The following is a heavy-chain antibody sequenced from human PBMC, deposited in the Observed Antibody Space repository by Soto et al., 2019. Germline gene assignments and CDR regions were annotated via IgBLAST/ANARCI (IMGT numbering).Heavy chain of an antibody. CDR1: GFTFSSYA. D-gene: IGHD3-16*02. V-gene: IGHV3-23*01. J-gene: IGHJ3*02. CDR2: ISGSGGST. CDR3: AKGGLITFGGVIAPYAFDI. Sequence: EVQLLESRGGLVQPGGSLRLSCTASGFTFSSYAMSWVRQAPGKGLEWVSAISGSGGSTYYADSVKGRFTISRDNSKNTLYLQMNSLRAEDTAVYYCAKGGLITFGGVIAPYAFDIWGQGTMVTVSS.